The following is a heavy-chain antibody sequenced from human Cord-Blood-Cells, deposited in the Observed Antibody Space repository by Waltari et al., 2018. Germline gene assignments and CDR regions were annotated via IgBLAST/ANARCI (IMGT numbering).Heavy chain of an antibody. CDR2: IKSKTDGGTT. J-gene: IGHJ3*02. CDR3: TTEMLLIPKSYI. V-gene: IGHV3-15*01. D-gene: IGHD2-21*01. CDR1: AFTFSNAR. Sequence: EIQLVASEGSLVRPGGSFSLSCAASAFTFSNARMSCVGQAPGKGLEWVGCIKSKTDGGTTDYAAPVKGRFTISRDDSKNTLYLQMNSLKTEDTAVYYCTTEMLLIPKSYIWGQGTMVTVSS.